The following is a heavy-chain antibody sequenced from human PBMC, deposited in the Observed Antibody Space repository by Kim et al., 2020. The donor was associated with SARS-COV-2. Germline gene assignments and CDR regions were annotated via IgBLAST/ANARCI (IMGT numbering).Heavy chain of an antibody. J-gene: IGHJ3*02. V-gene: IGHV3-33*01. D-gene: IGHD2-2*02. CDR3: ARDVPVVPAAISDAFDI. Sequence: GGSLRLSCAASGFTFSSYGMHWVRQAPGKGLEWVAVIWYDGSNKYYADSVKGRFTISRDNSKNTLYLQMNSLRAEDTAVYYCARDVPVVPAAISDAFDIWGQGTMVTVSS. CDR1: GFTFSSYG. CDR2: IWYDGSNK.